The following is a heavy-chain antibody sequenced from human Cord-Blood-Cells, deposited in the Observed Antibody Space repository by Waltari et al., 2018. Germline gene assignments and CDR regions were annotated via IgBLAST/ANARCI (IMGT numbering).Heavy chain of an antibody. CDR3: ARVHSSSWYYFDY. D-gene: IGHD6-13*01. V-gene: IGHV3-30-3*01. Sequence: QVQLVESGGGVVQPGRSLRLSCAASGFTFSSYAMHWVRQAPGKGLEGGAVISYDGSNKYYADSVKGRFTISRDNSKNTLYLQMNSLRAEDTAVYYCARVHSSSWYYFDYWGQGTLVTVSS. CDR1: GFTFSSYA. CDR2: ISYDGSNK. J-gene: IGHJ4*02.